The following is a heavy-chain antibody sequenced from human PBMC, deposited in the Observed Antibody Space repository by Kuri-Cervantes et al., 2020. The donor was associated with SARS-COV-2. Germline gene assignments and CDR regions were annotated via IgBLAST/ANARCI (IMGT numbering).Heavy chain of an antibody. Sequence: SETLSLTCTVSGGSISSGSYYWSWIRQPAGKGLEWIGSIYYSGSTYYNSSLKSRVTISVDTSKNQFSLKLSFVTAADTAVYYCARAASRGGDMVRGVASFDYWGQGTLVTVSS. CDR2: IYYSGST. J-gene: IGHJ4*02. CDR3: ARAASRGGDMVRGVASFDY. D-gene: IGHD3-10*01. V-gene: IGHV4-39*01. CDR1: GGSISSGSYY.